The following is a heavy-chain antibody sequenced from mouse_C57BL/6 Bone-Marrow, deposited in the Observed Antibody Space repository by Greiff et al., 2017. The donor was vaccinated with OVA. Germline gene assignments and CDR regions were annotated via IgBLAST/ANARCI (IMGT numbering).Heavy chain of an antibody. Sequence: VQLQQSGPELVKPGASVTISCKASGYAFSSSWMNWVKQRPGKGLEWIGRIYPGDGDTNYNGKFKGKATLTADKSSSTAYMQLSSLTSEDSAVYFCARGLPPWFAYWGQGTLVTVSA. D-gene: IGHD2-4*01. V-gene: IGHV1-82*01. J-gene: IGHJ3*01. CDR1: GYAFSSSW. CDR3: ARGLPPWFAY. CDR2: IYPGDGDT.